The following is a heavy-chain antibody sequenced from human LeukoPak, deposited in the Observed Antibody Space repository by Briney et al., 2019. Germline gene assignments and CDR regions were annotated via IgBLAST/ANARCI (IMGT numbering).Heavy chain of an antibody. Sequence: GGSLRLSCAASGFTFDDYAMHWVRQAPGKGLEWVSGISWNSGSIGYADSVKGRFTISRDNAKNSLYLQMNSLRAEDTALYYCAKDRTSHYYYGMDVWGQGTTVTVSS. CDR3: AKDRTSHYYYGMDV. CDR2: ISWNSGSI. V-gene: IGHV3-9*01. D-gene: IGHD1-14*01. J-gene: IGHJ6*02. CDR1: GFTFDDYA.